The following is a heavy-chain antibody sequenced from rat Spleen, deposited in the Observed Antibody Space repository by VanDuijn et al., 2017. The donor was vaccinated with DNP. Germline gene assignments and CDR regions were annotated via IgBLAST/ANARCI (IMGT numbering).Heavy chain of an antibody. D-gene: IGHD1-11*01. CDR3: ATDFERGY. CDR2: INLDGGNT. V-gene: IGHV5S13*01. CDR1: GFTFSYYG. J-gene: IGHJ2*01. Sequence: EVQLVESGGGLVQPGRSLTLSCAASGFTFSYYGMAWVRQAPGKGLEWIASINLDGGNTYSADSVRGRFIISRDNAENTVYLQMNSLRSEDTAIYYCATDFERGYWGQGVMVTVSS.